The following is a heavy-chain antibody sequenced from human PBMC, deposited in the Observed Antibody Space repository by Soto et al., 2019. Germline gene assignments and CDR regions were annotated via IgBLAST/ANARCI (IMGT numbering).Heavy chain of an antibody. CDR1: GFTFNSYS. CDR3: ARERGYSDSSGYYYGIDC. CDR2: ISSSRSTI. Sequence: GGSLRLSCAASGFTFNSYSMNWVRHAPGKGLEWVSYISSSRSTIHYADSVKGRFTISRDKAKNSVYLQMNSLRDEDTAVYYCARERGYSDSSGYYYGIDCWGQGTLVTVSS. J-gene: IGHJ4*02. V-gene: IGHV3-48*02. D-gene: IGHD3-22*01.